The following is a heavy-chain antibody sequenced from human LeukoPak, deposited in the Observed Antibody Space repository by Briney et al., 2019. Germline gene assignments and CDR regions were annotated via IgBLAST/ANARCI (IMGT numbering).Heavy chain of an antibody. Sequence: GGSLRLSCAASGFSFSSYSMNWVRQAPGKGLEWVSYISSGSSTMYYADSVKGRSTISRDNAKNSLYLQMNSLRDENTAMYYCPRADGYNRKFDYWGQGTLVTVSS. CDR2: ISSGSSTM. D-gene: IGHD5-24*01. V-gene: IGHV3-48*02. CDR1: GFSFSSYS. CDR3: PRADGYNRKFDY. J-gene: IGHJ4*02.